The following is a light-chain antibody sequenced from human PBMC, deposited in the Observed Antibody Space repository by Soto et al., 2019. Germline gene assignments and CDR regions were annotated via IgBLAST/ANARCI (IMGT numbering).Light chain of an antibody. J-gene: IGKJ1*01. CDR3: MQALQTPLQT. V-gene: IGKV2-28*01. CDR1: QSLLHSNGYNY. Sequence: DIVMTQSPLSLPVTPGEPASISCRSSQSLLHSNGYNYLDWYLQKPGQSPQLLIYLGSNRASGVPDRFSGSGSGKDFTLKISRVEAEDVGVYYCMQALQTPLQTFGQGTKVEIK. CDR2: LGS.